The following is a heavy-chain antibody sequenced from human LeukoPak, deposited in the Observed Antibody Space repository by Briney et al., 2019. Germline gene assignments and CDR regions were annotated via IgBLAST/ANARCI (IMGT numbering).Heavy chain of an antibody. CDR1: GGSISNYY. V-gene: IGHV4-59*01. Sequence: SETLSLTCTVSGGSISNYYWNWIRQPPGKGLEWIGYIYYSGSTNYNPSLKSRVTISVDTSKNQFSLKLSSVTAADTAVYYCARARYYYDSSGYFFDYWGQGTLVTVSS. CDR3: ARARYYYDSSGYFFDY. CDR2: IYYSGST. J-gene: IGHJ4*02. D-gene: IGHD3-22*01.